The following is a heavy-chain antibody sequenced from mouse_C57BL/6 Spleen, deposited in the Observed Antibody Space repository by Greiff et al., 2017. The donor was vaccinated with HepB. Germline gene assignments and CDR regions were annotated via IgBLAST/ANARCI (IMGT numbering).Heavy chain of an antibody. V-gene: IGHV5-4*03. CDR2: ISDGGSYT. J-gene: IGHJ4*01. CDR1: GFTFSSYA. D-gene: IGHD1-1*01. CDR3: ARSQFIYAMDY. Sequence: EVKLMESGGGLVKPGGSLKLSCAASGFTFSSYAMSWVRQTPEKRLEWVATISDGGSYTYYPDNVKGRFTISRDNAKNNLYLQMSHLKSEDTAMYYCARSQFIYAMDYWGQGTSVTVSS.